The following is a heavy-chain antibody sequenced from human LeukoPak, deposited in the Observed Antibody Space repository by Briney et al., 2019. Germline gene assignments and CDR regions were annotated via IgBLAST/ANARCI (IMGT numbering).Heavy chain of an antibody. D-gene: IGHD3-22*01. CDR3: ARYSSGYYSVFDY. J-gene: IGHJ4*02. Sequence: SETLSLTCTVSGGSISSSSYYWGWIRQPPGKGLEWIGYIYYSGSTNYNPSLKSRVTISVDTSKNQFSLNLRSVTAADTAVYYCARYSSGYYSVFDYWGQGTLVTVSS. CDR1: GGSISSSSYY. V-gene: IGHV4-61*05. CDR2: IYYSGST.